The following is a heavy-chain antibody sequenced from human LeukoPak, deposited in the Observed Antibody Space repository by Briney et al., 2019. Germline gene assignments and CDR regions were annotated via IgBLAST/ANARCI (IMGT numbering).Heavy chain of an antibody. CDR2: IYSGGST. Sequence: GGSLRLSCAASGFTVSSNYMSWVRQAPGKGLEWVSVIYSGGSTYYADSVKGRFTISRDNSKNTLYLQMNSLRAEDTAVYYCARDSGYYDSSGYFSYWGQGTLVTVSS. J-gene: IGHJ4*02. CDR3: ARDSGYYDSSGYFSY. V-gene: IGHV3-66*01. D-gene: IGHD3-22*01. CDR1: GFTVSSNY.